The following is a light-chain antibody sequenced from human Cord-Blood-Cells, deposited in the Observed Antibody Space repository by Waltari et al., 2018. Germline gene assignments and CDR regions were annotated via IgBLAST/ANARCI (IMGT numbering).Light chain of an antibody. V-gene: IGKV1-16*02. CDR2: AAS. CDR1: QGISNY. J-gene: IGKJ1*01. CDR3: QQYNSYPWT. Sequence: DIQMTQSPSSLSASVGDRVTITCRAIQGISNYLACFQQKPGKAPKPLIYAASSLQSGVPSKFSGSGSGTDFTLTISSLQPEDFATYYCQQYNSYPWTFGQGTKVEIK.